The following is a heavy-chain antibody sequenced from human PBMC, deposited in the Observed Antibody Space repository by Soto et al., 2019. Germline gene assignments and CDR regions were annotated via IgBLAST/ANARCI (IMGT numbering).Heavy chain of an antibody. Sequence: QVQLVQSGAEVKKPGASVTVSCKASGYRFSDYYLHWVRQAAGQGPEWMGWMNPNSGDTKYAQKFKGRVTMTRYTSVRTAFMELNWLKSDDTAVYYCARESGGATATLDYYYFYMDVWGIGTTVTVSS. V-gene: IGHV1-2*02. CDR2: MNPNSGDT. CDR1: GYRFSDYY. J-gene: IGHJ6*03. CDR3: ARESGGATATLDYYYFYMDV. D-gene: IGHD5-12*01.